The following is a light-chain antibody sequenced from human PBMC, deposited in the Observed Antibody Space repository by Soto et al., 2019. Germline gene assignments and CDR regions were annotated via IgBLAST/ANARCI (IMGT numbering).Light chain of an antibody. CDR1: QSISSW. CDR3: QQYNSYSWT. J-gene: IGKJ1*01. CDR2: DAS. Sequence: DIQMTESPSTLSASVGDRVTITCRASQSISSWLAWYQQKPGKAPKLLIYDASSLESGVPSRFSGSGSGTEFTLTISSVQPDDFATYYCQQYNSYSWTFGQGTKVDI. V-gene: IGKV1-5*01.